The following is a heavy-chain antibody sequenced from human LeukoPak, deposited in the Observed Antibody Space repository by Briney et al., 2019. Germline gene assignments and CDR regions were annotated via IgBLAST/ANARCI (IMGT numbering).Heavy chain of an antibody. CDR2: INHNSGGT. V-gene: IGHV1-2*02. CDR1: GYTFTAYY. D-gene: IGHD3-10*01. J-gene: IGHJ4*02. CDR3: ARDRDYGSGIFDY. Sequence: ASVKVSCKASGYTFTAYYMNWVRQAPGQGLEWMGWINHNSGGTNYAQKFQGRVTMTRDTSISTAYMELNRLRSDDTAVYYCARDRDYGSGIFDYWGQGTLVTVSS.